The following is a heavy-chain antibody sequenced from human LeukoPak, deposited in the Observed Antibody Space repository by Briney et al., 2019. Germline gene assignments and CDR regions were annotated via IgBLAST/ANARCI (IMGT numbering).Heavy chain of an antibody. CDR3: ARDYCSTTSCRYDF. CDR2: ISSSSATI. J-gene: IGHJ4*02. CDR1: GFTYSDYS. Sequence: GGSLRLSCAASGFTYSDYSMNWVRQAPGKGLEWVSYISSSSATIYYADSVKGRFTISRDNAKNSLYLQLSGLRAEDTAVYYCARDYCSTTSCRYDFWGQGTLVTVSS. V-gene: IGHV3-48*01. D-gene: IGHD2-2*01.